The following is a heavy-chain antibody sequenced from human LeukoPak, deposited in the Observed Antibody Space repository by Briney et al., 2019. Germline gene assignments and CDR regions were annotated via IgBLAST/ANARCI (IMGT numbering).Heavy chain of an antibody. CDR3: ARDGSGVRGADKTYYYYYMGV. J-gene: IGHJ6*03. Sequence: TGGSLRLSCAASGFTFSSYSMNWVRQAPGKGLEWVSYISSSSSTIHYADSVKGRFTISRDNAKNSLYLQMNSLRAEDTAVYYCARDGSGVRGADKTYYYYYMGVWGKGTTVTVSS. CDR2: ISSSSSTI. CDR1: GFTFSSYS. D-gene: IGHD3-10*01. V-gene: IGHV3-48*01.